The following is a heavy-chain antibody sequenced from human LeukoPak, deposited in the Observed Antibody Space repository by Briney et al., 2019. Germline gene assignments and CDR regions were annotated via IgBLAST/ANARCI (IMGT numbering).Heavy chain of an antibody. Sequence: PGGSLRLSCAASGFTFSKYAMSWVRQAPGKGLEWASAISPSDGNTFYADSVKGRFTISRDNAKNTLSLQMNSLRAEDTALYYCAKDSSVPYGITEWGQGTLVTVSS. CDR2: ISPSDGNT. J-gene: IGHJ4*02. CDR3: AKDSSVPYGITE. CDR1: GFTFSKYA. D-gene: IGHD4-17*01. V-gene: IGHV3-23*01.